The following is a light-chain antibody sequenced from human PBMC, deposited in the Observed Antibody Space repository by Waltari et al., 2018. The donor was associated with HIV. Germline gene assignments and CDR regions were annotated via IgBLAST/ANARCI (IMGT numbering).Light chain of an antibody. V-gene: IGLV1-47*01. CDR1: NSNIGSNY. J-gene: IGLJ3*02. CDR2: RTN. CDR3: AAWDDSLGGPV. Sequence: QSVLTQPPSASGTPGQRVTISCSGSNSNIGSNYVYWYQQLPGTAPKVLIYRTNQRSSGVPVRFSGSKYGTSASLAISGLRSEDEADYYCAAWDDSLGGPVFGGGTKLTVL.